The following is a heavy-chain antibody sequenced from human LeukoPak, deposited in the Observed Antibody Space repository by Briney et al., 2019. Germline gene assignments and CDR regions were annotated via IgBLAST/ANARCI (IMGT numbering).Heavy chain of an antibody. J-gene: IGHJ4*02. V-gene: IGHV4-39*01. D-gene: IGHD5-12*01. CDR2: IYYSGST. CDR3: ARAPGGGYRDY. CDR1: GGSISSSSYY. Sequence: PSETLSLTCTVSGGSISSSSYYWGWIRQPPGKGLEWIGSIYYSGSTYYNPSLKSRVTISVDTSKNQFSLKLSSVTAADTAVYYCARAPGGGYRDYWGQGTLVTVSS.